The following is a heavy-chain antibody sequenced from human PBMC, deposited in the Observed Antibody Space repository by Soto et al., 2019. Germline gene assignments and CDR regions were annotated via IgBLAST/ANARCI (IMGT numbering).Heavy chain of an antibody. CDR1: GYSFTDYY. CDR3: VRVGPTGGFDP. CDR2: INTKTGGT. V-gene: IGHV1-2*02. Sequence: QVHLVQSGAEVKKPGASVKVSCKASGYSFTDYYMHWVRQAPGQGLEWMGWINTKTGGTNYAQRVQGRVTMTGDTSINTAYMELSRLRSDDTAVYYCVRVGPTGGFDPWGQGTVVTVSS. D-gene: IGHD1-26*01. J-gene: IGHJ5*02.